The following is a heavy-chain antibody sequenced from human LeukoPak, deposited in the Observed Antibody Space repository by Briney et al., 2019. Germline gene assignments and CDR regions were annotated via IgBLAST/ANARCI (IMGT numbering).Heavy chain of an antibody. CDR2: INPNSGGT. V-gene: IGHV1-2*02. J-gene: IGHJ3*02. D-gene: IGHD6-6*01. CDR1: GYTFTSYD. Sequence: GASVKVSCNASGYTFTSYDINWVRQAPGQGIEWMGWINPNSGGTNYAQKFQGRVTMTRDTSISTANMELSRLRCDDTAVYYCARGYRYSSSEYAFDIWGQGTMVTVSS. CDR3: ARGYRYSSSEYAFDI.